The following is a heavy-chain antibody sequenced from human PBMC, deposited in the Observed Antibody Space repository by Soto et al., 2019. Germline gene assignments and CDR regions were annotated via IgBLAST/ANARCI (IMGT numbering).Heavy chain of an antibody. J-gene: IGHJ4*02. CDR2: IYHSGST. D-gene: IGHD1-20*01. Sequence: SETLSLTCAVSGGSISSGGYSWSWIRQPPGKGLEWIGYIYHSGSTYYNPSLKSRVTISVDRSKNQFSLKLSSVTAADTAVYYCARALNWDVFGTPSWYFDYWGQGTLVTVSS. V-gene: IGHV4-30-2*01. CDR3: ARALNWDVFGTPSWYFDY. CDR1: GGSISSGGYS.